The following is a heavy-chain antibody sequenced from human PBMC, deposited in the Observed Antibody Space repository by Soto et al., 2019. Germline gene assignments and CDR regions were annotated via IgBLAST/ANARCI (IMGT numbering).Heavy chain of an antibody. CDR1: GYSFTNYG. CDR2: LSAYNGNT. Sequence: QDQLVQSGVEVKKPGASVKVSCKASGYSFTNYGITWVRQAPGPGFEWRGWLSAYNGNTKYAQKLQGRATMTTDASTRTAYLGLGSLRSGDTAVYYCARDRGVAPPVAGNTHYYYYMDVWGKGTTVTVS. D-gene: IGHD6-19*01. CDR3: ARDRGVAPPVAGNTHYYYYMDV. V-gene: IGHV1-18*01. J-gene: IGHJ6*03.